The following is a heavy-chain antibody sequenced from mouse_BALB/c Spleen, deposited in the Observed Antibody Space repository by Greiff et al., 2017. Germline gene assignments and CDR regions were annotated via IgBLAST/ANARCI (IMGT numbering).Heavy chain of an antibody. CDR2: ISSGGST. V-gene: IGHV5-6-5*01. CDR1: GFTFSSYA. CDR3: ARGVRLPYAMDY. J-gene: IGHJ4*01. Sequence: EVKLVESGGGLVKPGGSLKFSCAASGFTFSSYAMSWVRQTPEKRLEWVASISSGGSTYYPDSVKGRFTISRDNARNILYLQMSSLRSEDTAMYYCARGVRLPYAMDYWGQGTSVTVSS. D-gene: IGHD5-5*01.